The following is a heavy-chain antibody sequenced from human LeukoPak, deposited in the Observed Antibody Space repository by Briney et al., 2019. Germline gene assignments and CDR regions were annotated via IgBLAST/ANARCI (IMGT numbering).Heavy chain of an antibody. D-gene: IGHD5-24*01. J-gene: IGHJ3*02. Sequence: PSETLSLTCTVSGGSISSYYWSWIRQPLGKGLEWIGYIYYSGSTNYNPSLKSRVTISVDTSKNQFSLKLSSVTAADTAVYYCARGLLDGYTHPAAFDIWGQGTMVTVSS. V-gene: IGHV4-59*01. CDR3: ARGLLDGYTHPAAFDI. CDR1: GGSISSYY. CDR2: IYYSGST.